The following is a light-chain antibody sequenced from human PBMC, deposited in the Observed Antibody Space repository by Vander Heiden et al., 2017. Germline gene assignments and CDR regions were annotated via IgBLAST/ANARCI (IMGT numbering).Light chain of an antibody. J-gene: IGKJ4*01. V-gene: IGKV3-11*01. CDR2: DAS. CDR3: QQRSNWPGT. CDR1: HGVSSS. Sequence: EIVLTQSPGTLSLSPGTRATLSCRASHGVSSSLAWYQQKPGQAPRLLIYDASNRATGIPARFSGGGSGTDFTLTISSLEPEDFAVYYCQQRSNWPGTFGRETKVEIK.